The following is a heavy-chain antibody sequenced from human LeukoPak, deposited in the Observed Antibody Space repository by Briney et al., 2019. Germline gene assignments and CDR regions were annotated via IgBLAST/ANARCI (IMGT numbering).Heavy chain of an antibody. CDR3: ARLEAGYSSSWYVLDY. CDR2: IYYSGST. Sequence: KSSETLSLTCTVSGGSISSYYWSWIRQPPGKGLEWIGYIYYSGSTNYNPSLKSRVTISVDTSKNQFSLKLSSVTAADTAVYYCARLEAGYSSSWYVLDYWGQGTLVTVSS. CDR1: GGSISSYY. J-gene: IGHJ4*02. V-gene: IGHV4-59*08. D-gene: IGHD6-13*01.